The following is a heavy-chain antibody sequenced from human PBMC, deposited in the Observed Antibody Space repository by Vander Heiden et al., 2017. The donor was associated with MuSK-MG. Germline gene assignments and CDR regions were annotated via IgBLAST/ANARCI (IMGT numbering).Heavy chain of an antibody. CDR2: IIPILGIA. CDR1: GGTFSSYA. D-gene: IGHD3-3*01. J-gene: IGHJ4*02. V-gene: IGHV1-69*10. Sequence: QVQLVQSGAEVKKPGSSVKVSCKASGGTFSSYAISWVRQAPGQGLEWMGGIIPILGIANYSQKFQGRVTITANKSTSTAYMELSSLRSEDTAVYYCARDGWNYDFWSGPPRYFDYLGQGTLVTVSS. CDR3: ARDGWNYDFWSGPPRYFDY.